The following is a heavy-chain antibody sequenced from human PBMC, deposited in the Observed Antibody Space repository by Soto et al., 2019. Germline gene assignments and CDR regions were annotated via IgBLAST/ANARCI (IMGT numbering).Heavy chain of an antibody. CDR1: GFTFSSYS. V-gene: IGHV3-48*02. J-gene: IGHJ2*01. Sequence: GGSLRLSCAASGFTFSSYSMNWVRQAPGKGLEWVSYISSSSSTIYYADSVKGRFTISRDNAKNSLYLQMNSLRDEDTAVYYCARDKYSSSSGWYFDLWGRGTLVTVSS. CDR3: ARDKYSSSSGWYFDL. D-gene: IGHD6-6*01. CDR2: ISSSSSTI.